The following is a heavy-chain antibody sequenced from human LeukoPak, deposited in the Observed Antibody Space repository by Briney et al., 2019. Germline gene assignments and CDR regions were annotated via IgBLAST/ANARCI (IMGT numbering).Heavy chain of an antibody. Sequence: RASVKVSCTASGGTFSSYAISWVRQAPGQGLEWMGGIIAIFGTANYAQKFQGRVTITADESTSTAYMELSSLRSEDTAVYYCARSTFGVVLNWFDPWGQETLVTVSS. V-gene: IGHV1-69*13. CDR1: GGTFSSYA. CDR2: IIAIFGTA. CDR3: ARSTFGVVLNWFDP. J-gene: IGHJ5*02. D-gene: IGHD3-3*01.